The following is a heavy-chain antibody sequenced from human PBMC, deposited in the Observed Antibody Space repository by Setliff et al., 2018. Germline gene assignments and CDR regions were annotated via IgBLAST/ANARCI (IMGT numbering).Heavy chain of an antibody. CDR2: ISDSSHEM. Sequence: QPGGSLRLSCAASGFTFSIFAMKWVRQTPGRGLEWVSFISDSSHEMYYADSVKGRFTISRDNAKNSLYLQMNSLRAEDTAVYYCSVRDYYDSSGYHDYWGQGTLVTVSS. J-gene: IGHJ4*02. D-gene: IGHD3-22*01. CDR3: SVRDYYDSSGYHDY. CDR1: GFTFSIFA. V-gene: IGHV3-48*04.